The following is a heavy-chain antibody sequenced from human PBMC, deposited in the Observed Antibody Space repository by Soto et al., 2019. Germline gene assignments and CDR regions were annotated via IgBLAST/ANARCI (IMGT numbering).Heavy chain of an antibody. CDR1: GYTFTSYG. D-gene: IGHD6-13*01. CDR2: MSAYNGNT. Sequence: QVQLVQSGAEVKKPGSSVKVSCKASGYTFTSYGISGVRKAPGQVLEWMGWMSAYNGNTNYAQKLHGRVTMTTDTSTSTAYMELRSLRSYDTAVYYCARESSSSCHDDWGQGTLVTVSS. CDR3: ARESSSSCHDD. J-gene: IGHJ4*02. V-gene: IGHV1-18*01.